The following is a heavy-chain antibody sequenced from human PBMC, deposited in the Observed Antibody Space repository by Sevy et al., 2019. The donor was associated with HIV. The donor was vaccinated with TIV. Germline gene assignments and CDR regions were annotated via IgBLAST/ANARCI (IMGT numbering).Heavy chain of an antibody. V-gene: IGHV3-53*01. Sequence: GGCLRLSCAASGFTVSSNYMSWVRQAPGKGLEWVLVIYSGGTTYYADSMKGRFTISRDNSKNTLYLQMNNLRAEDTAVYYCAREREFTIFGVLIEYGMDVWGQGTTVTVSS. J-gene: IGHJ6*02. CDR3: AREREFTIFGVLIEYGMDV. D-gene: IGHD3-3*01. CDR1: GFTVSSNY. CDR2: IYSGGTT.